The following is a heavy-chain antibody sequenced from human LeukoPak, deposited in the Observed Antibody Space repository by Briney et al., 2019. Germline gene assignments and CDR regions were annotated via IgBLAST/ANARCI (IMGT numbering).Heavy chain of an antibody. CDR2: INPNSGGT. CDR1: GYTFTGYY. V-gene: IGHV1-2*02. Sequence: ASVKVFCKASGYTFTGYYMHWVRQAPGQGLEWMGWINPNSGGTNYAQKFQGRVTMTRDTSISTAYMELSRLRSDDTAVYYCARGGGLRYFDWSSPYYFDYWGQGTLVTVSS. CDR3: ARGGGLRYFDWSSPYYFDY. D-gene: IGHD3-9*01. J-gene: IGHJ4*02.